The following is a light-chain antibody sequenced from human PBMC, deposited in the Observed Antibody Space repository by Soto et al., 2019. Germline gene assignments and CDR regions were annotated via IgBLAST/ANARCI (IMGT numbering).Light chain of an antibody. Sequence: ILLTHCSSAFSVTPGTRATLSCRASQSVSSSYLAWYQQKPGQAPRLLIYGASSRATGIPDRFSGSGSGTDFTLTISRLEPEDFAVYYCQQYGSWTFAQGTKV. J-gene: IGKJ1*01. CDR2: GAS. CDR1: QSVSSSY. V-gene: IGKV3-20*01. CDR3: QQYGSWT.